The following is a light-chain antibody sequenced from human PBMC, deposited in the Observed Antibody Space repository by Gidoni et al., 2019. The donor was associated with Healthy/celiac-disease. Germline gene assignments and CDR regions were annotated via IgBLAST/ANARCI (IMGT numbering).Light chain of an antibody. CDR2: DAS. CDR3: QQYDNLPLT. J-gene: IGKJ4*01. Sequence: DIQMTQSLSSLCASVGDSVTTTCQASQDISNYSNWYQQKPGKAPKRLIYDASNLETGVPSRFSGSGSGTDFTFTFSSLQPEDISTYYWQQYDNLPLTFGGGTKVEIK. V-gene: IGKV1-33*01. CDR1: QDISNY.